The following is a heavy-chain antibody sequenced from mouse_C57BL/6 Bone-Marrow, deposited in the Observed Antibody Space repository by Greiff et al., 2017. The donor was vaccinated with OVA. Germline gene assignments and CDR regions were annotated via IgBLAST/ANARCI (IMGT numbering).Heavy chain of an antibody. J-gene: IGHJ2*01. V-gene: IGHV5-16*01. CDR1: GFTFSDYY. CDR3: ARDSSYFDY. Sequence: GMLVESEGGLVQPGSSMKLSCTASGFTFSDYYMAWVRQVPEKGLEWVANINYDGSSTYYLDSLKSRFIISRDNAKNILYLQMSSLKSEDTATYYCARDSSYFDYWGQGTTLTVSS. CDR2: INYDGSST.